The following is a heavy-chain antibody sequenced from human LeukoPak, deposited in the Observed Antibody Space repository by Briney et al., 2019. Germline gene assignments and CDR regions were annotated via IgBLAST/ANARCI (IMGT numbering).Heavy chain of an antibody. J-gene: IGHJ4*02. CDR1: GHSISSGY. CDR3: ARNQRRLDY. Sequence: PSETLSLTCTVSGHSISSGYFWGWIRQPPGKGLELVANIKQDGSEKYYVDSVKGRFTISRDNAKNSLYLQMNSLRAEDTAVYYCARNQRRLDYWGQGTLVTVSS. D-gene: IGHD1-14*01. V-gene: IGHV3-7*01. CDR2: IKQDGSEK.